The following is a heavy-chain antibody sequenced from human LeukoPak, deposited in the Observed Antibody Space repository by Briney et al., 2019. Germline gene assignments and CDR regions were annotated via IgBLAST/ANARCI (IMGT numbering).Heavy chain of an antibody. CDR3: VQVGQGGRFMVRGAGARY. CDR2: ISGSGGST. CDR1: GFTFSSYG. D-gene: IGHD3-10*01. J-gene: IGHJ4*02. Sequence: GGSLRLSCAASGFTFSSYGMSWVRQAPGKGLEWVSAISGSGGSTYYADSVKGRFTISRDNSKNTMYLQMKSLRAEDTAVYYCVQVGQGGRFMVRGAGARYWGQGTLVTVSS. V-gene: IGHV3-23*01.